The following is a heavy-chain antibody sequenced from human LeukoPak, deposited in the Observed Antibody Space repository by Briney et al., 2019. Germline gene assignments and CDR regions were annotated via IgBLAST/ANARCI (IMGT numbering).Heavy chain of an antibody. D-gene: IGHD5-12*01. CDR2: INPNSGGT. CDR3: ARGGGIVATKPDY. V-gene: IGHV1-2*02. Sequence: ASAKVSCKASGYTFTGYYMHWVRQAPGQGLEWMGWINPNSGGTNYAQKFQGRVAMTRDTSISTAYMELSRLRSDDTAVYYCARGGGIVATKPDYWGQGTLVTVSS. J-gene: IGHJ4*02. CDR1: GYTFTGYY.